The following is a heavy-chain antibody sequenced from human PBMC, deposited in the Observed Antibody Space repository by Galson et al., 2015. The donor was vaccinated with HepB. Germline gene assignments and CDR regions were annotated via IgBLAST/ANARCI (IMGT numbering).Heavy chain of an antibody. CDR1: GFTFSSYW. J-gene: IGHJ3*01. V-gene: IGHV3-7*03. CDR2: IKQDGSEK. D-gene: IGHD1-26*01. Sequence: SLRLSCAASGFTFSSYWKSWVRQAPGKGLEWVANIKQDGSEKYYVDSVKGRFTISRDNAKNSLYLQMNSLRAEDTAVYYCARAEVQLLGWGQGTMVTVSS. CDR3: ARAEVQLLG.